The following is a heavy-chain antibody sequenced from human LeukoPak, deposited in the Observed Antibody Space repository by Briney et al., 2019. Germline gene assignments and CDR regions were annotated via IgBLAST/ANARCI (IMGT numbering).Heavy chain of an antibody. CDR3: VREGLDP. Sequence: ASVKVSCKASGYTFTNYDINWVRQATGQGLEWVGYMNPNSGNTGYAQKFQGRVTITKDTSISTAYMELTSLTSEDTAMYYCVREGLDPWGQGTLVTVSS. V-gene: IGHV1-8*03. CDR2: MNPNSGNT. CDR1: GYTFTNYD. J-gene: IGHJ5*02.